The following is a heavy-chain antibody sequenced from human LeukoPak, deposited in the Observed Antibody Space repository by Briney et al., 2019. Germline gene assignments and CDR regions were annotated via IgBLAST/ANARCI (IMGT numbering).Heavy chain of an antibody. V-gene: IGHV1-24*01. CDR2: FDPEDGET. Sequence: ASVKVSCKVSGYTLTELSMHWVRQAPGKGLEWMGGFDPEDGETIYAQKFQGRVTMTEDTSTDTAYMELSSLRSDDTDVYYCARNHYYDILTGYVTYGMDVWGQGTTVTVSS. D-gene: IGHD3-9*01. J-gene: IGHJ6*02. CDR1: GYTLTELS. CDR3: ARNHYYDILTGYVTYGMDV.